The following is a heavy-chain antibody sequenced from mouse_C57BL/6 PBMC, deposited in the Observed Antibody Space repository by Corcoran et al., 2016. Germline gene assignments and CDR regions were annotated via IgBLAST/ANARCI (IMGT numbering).Heavy chain of an antibody. CDR3: ASLTPPGDY. J-gene: IGHJ2*01. CDR2: INPNNGGT. V-gene: IGHV1-26*01. Sequence: EVQLQQSGPELVKPGASVKISCKASGYTFTDYYMNWVKQSHGKSLEWIGDINPNNGGTSYNQKFKGKATLTVDKSSSTAYMELRSLTSEDSAVYYCASLTPPGDYWGQGTTLTVSS. CDR1: GYTFTDYY.